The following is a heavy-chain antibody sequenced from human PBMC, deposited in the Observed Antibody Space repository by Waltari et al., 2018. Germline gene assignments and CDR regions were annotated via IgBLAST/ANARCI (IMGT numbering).Heavy chain of an antibody. CDR1: GYTFINYE. D-gene: IGHD2-8*01. CDR3: ARGRDLYANFDYNWFDP. V-gene: IGHV1-8*02. Sequence: QVQLVQSGAEVLKPGASVKVSCQASGYTFINYEINWVRQATGQGLEWMGWMNPNSAATAYAQKFQGRITMTRDTSITTAYMELSNLRSDDTAVFYCARGRDLYANFDYNWFDPWGQGTLVTVSS. CDR2: MNPNSAAT. J-gene: IGHJ5*02.